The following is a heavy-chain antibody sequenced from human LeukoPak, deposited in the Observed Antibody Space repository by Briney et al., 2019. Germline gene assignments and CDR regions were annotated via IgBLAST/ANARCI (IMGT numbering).Heavy chain of an antibody. CDR2: IYYSGST. CDR1: GGSISSGDYY. Sequence: SETLSLTCTVSGGSISSGDYYWSWIRQPPGKGLEWIGYIYYSGSTYYNPSLKSRVTISVDTSKNQFSLKLSSVTAADTAVYYCARGFYGGPNDNWFDPWGQGTLVTVSS. J-gene: IGHJ5*02. V-gene: IGHV4-30-4*01. CDR3: ARGFYGGPNDNWFDP. D-gene: IGHD4-23*01.